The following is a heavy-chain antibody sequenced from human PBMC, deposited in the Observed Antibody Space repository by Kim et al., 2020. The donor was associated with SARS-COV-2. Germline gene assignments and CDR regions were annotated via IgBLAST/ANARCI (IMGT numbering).Heavy chain of an antibody. CDR1: GGSFSGYY. V-gene: IGHV4-34*01. CDR2: INHSGST. D-gene: IGHD1-26*01. Sequence: SETLSLTCAVYGGSFSGYYWSWIRQPPGKGLEWIGEINHSGSTNYNPSLKSRVTISVDTSKNQFSLKLSSVTAADTAVYYCARVGGWETWYYWGQGTLVTVSS. J-gene: IGHJ4*02. CDR3: ARVGGWETWYY.